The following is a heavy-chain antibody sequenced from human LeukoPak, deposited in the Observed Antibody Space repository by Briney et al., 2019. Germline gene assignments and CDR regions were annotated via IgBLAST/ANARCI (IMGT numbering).Heavy chain of an antibody. CDR2: INPNSGGT. CDR3: ARVATVTTRAWFDP. D-gene: IGHD4-17*01. Sequence: GASVKVSCKASGYTFTSYYMHWVRQAPGQGLEWMGWINPNSGGTNYAQKFQGRVTMTRDTSISTAYMELSRLRSDDTAVYYCARVATVTTRAWFDPWGQGTLVTVSS. CDR1: GYTFTSYY. J-gene: IGHJ5*02. V-gene: IGHV1-2*02.